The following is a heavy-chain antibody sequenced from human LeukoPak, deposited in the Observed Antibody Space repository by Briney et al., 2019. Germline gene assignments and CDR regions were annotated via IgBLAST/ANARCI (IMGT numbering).Heavy chain of an antibody. CDR3: ARDFPTFDP. CDR2: IYSGGST. J-gene: IGHJ5*02. V-gene: IGHV3-53*01. CDR1: GFTVSNKW. Sequence: GGSLRLSCAASGFTVSNKWMEWVRQAPGKGLEWVSVIYSGGSTYYADSVKGRFTISRDNSKNTLYLQMNSLRAEDTAVYYCARDFPTFDPWGQGTLVTVSS.